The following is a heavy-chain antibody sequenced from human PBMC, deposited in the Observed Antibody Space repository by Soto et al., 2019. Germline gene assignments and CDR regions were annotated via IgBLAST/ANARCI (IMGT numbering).Heavy chain of an antibody. CDR3: ARASQWLVRGYFDY. J-gene: IGHJ4*02. D-gene: IGHD6-19*01. CDR1: GFTFSSYW. V-gene: IGHV3-7*01. CDR2: IKQDGSEK. Sequence: VGSLRLSCAASGFTFSSYWMSWVRQAPGKGLEWVANIKQDGSEKYYVDSVKGRFTISRDNAKNSLYLQMNSLRAEDTAVYYCARASQWLVRGYFDYWGQGTLVTVSS.